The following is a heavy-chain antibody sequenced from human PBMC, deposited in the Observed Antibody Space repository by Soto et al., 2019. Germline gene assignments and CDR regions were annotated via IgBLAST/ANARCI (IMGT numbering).Heavy chain of an antibody. CDR3: ARNSGSSLPFDY. CDR1: GGTFSSYA. D-gene: IGHD1-26*01. V-gene: IGHV1-69*13. Sequence: VASVKVSCKASGGTFSSYAISWVRQAPGQGLEWMGGIIPIFGTANYAQKFQGRVTITADESTSTAYMELSSLRSEDTAVYYCARNSGSSLPFDYWGQGTLVTVSS. CDR2: IIPIFGTA. J-gene: IGHJ4*02.